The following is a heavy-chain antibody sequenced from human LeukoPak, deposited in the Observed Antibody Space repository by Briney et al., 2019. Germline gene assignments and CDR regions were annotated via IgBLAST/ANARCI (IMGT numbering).Heavy chain of an antibody. V-gene: IGHV4-39*06. D-gene: IGHD2-2*01. CDR2: IYYSGST. CDR3: ARDTYCSSTSCYVFDY. Sequence: SETLSLTCTVSGGSISSSSYYWGWIRQPPGKGLEWIGSIYYSGSTYYNPSLKSRVTISVDTSKNQFPLKLSSVTAADTAVYYCARDTYCSSTSCYVFDYWGQGTLVTVSS. J-gene: IGHJ4*02. CDR1: GGSISSSSYY.